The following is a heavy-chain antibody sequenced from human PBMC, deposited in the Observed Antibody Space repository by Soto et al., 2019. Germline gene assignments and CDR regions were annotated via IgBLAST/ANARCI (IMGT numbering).Heavy chain of an antibody. J-gene: IGHJ4*02. D-gene: IGHD2-2*01. V-gene: IGHV1-18*01. Sequence: ASVKVSCKASGGTFSSYAISWMRQAPGQGLEWMGWTSAHNDNTNYAQKFQGRVTMTTDTSTSTAYMELRSLRSDDTAVYYCAREYCSSTSCYGPDYWGQGTLVTVSS. CDR2: TSAHNDNT. CDR1: GGTFSSYA. CDR3: AREYCSSTSCYGPDY.